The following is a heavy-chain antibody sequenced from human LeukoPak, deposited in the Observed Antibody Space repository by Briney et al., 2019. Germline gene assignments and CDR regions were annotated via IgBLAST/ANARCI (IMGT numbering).Heavy chain of an antibody. J-gene: IGHJ5*02. CDR1: GYRFTSYW. Sequence: GESLKISCKGSGYRFTSYWIGWVRQMPGKGLEWMGIIYPGDSDTRYSPPFQGQVTISADKSISTAYLQWSSLKASDTAMYYCARLKNTLPFWFDPWGQGTLVTVSS. V-gene: IGHV5-51*01. CDR3: ARLKNTLPFWFDP. CDR2: IYPGDSDT. D-gene: IGHD2/OR15-2a*01.